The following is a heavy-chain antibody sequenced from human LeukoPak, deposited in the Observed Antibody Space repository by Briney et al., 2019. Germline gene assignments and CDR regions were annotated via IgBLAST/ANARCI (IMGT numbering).Heavy chain of an antibody. D-gene: IGHD2-2*01. CDR3: ARVPHYCSSTSCHFDY. V-gene: IGHV3-74*01. J-gene: IGHJ4*02. CDR2: IKTDGSFT. Sequence: PGGSLRLSCTASGITLSNYWMHWVRQAPGKGPVWVSGIKTDGSFTTYADSVRGRFTISRDNAKNTVSLQMNSLRVEDTAVYYCARVPHYCSSTSCHFDYWGQGTLVTVPS. CDR1: GITLSNYW.